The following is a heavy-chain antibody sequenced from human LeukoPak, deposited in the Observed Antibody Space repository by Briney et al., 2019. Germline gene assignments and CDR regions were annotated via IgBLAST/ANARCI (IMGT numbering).Heavy chain of an antibody. CDR2: VHHTGRT. Sequence: ETSETLSLTCVVSGGSISDSFEHYWCWVRQPPGKGFGWIAEVHHTGRTIYSPSFARRVTISPDTSTNQVSLKLTSVTAADTAVYYCARGSDYSWGGWGQGTLVTVSS. J-gene: IGHJ4*01. V-gene: IGHV4-4*02. CDR1: GGSISDSFEHY. D-gene: IGHD3-3*01. CDR3: ARGSDYSWGG.